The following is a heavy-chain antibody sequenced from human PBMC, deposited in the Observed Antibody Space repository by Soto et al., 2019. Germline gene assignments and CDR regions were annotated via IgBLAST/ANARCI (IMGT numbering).Heavy chain of an antibody. CDR3: AKSRYSDSSGDFYDY. CDR1: AFTFSNYA. J-gene: IGHJ4*02. Sequence: EVQLLESGGGLVQPGGSLSLSCVASAFTFSNYAMSWVRQAPGKGLEWVSGIGGSGRTTYYADSVKGRFTISRDNSNNTLFLQMNSLRAEDTAVYYCAKSRYSDSSGDFYDYWGQGTLVTVSS. D-gene: IGHD3-22*01. V-gene: IGHV3-23*01. CDR2: IGGSGRTT.